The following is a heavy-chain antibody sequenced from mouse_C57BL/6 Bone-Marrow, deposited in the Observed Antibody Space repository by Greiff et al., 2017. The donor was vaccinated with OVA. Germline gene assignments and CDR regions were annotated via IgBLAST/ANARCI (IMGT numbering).Heavy chain of an antibody. CDR1: GFTFSSYA. V-gene: IGHV5-9-1*02. J-gene: IGHJ3*01. D-gene: IGHD2-3*01. Sequence: EVQRVESGEGLVKPGGSLKLSCAASGFTFSSYAMSWVRQTPEKRLEWVAYISSGGDYIYYADTVKGRFTISRDNARNTLYLQMSSLKSEDTAMYYCTRASSTYDGYYGFAYWGQGTLVTVSA. CDR2: ISSGGDYI. CDR3: TRASSTYDGYYGFAY.